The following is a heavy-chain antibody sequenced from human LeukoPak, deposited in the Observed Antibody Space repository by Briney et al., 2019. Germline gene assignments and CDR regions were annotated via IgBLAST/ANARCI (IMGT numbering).Heavy chain of an antibody. V-gene: IGHV1-46*01. J-gene: IGHJ4*02. Sequence: GASVKVSCKASGYTFTSYYMDWVRQAPGQGLEWMGLINPSSGNTSYAQKFQGRVIMTRDTSTSTAYMQLSSLRSEDTAGYYCAREGDPSRRGHGDYWLQGALVTASS. D-gene: IGHD3-16*01. CDR1: GYTFTSYY. CDR3: AREGDPSRRGHGDY. CDR2: INPSSGNT.